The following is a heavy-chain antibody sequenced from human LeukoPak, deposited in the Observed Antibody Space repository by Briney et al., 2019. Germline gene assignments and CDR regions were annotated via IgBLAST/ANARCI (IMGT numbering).Heavy chain of an antibody. CDR3: ASQTTAAGASVFY. D-gene: IGHD6-13*01. CDR1: GYTFTDYY. J-gene: IGHJ4*02. CDR2: INANSGGT. V-gene: IGHV1-2*02. Sequence: SVKLSCKASGYTFTDYYIHWVRQAPGQRLEGMGWINANSGGTNYGQKLQGRVTMTRDTSMSTAYMDLSRVRAAGTAVYYCASQTTAAGASVFYWGQGTLVTVSS.